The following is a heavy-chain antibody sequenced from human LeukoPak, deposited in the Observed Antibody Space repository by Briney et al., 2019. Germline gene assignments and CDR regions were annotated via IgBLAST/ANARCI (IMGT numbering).Heavy chain of an antibody. CDR2: ISGSGGST. CDR1: GFTFSSYA. Sequence: GGSLRLSCAASGFTFSSYAMSWVRQAPGKGLEWVSAISGSGGSTYYADSVKGRFTISRDNSKNTLYLQMNSLRAEDTAVYYCVRSAFLTTEFYFDYWGHGTLVTVSS. V-gene: IGHV3-23*01. D-gene: IGHD4-11*01. J-gene: IGHJ4*01. CDR3: VRSAFLTTEFYFDY.